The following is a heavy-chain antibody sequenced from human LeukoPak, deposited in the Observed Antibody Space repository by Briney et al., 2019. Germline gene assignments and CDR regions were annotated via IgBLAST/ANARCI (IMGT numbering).Heavy chain of an antibody. D-gene: IGHD3-10*01. V-gene: IGHV1-69*05. CDR2: IIPIFGTA. CDR1: GGTFSSYA. CDR3: ARVGGSGSQPDP. J-gene: IGHJ5*02. Sequence: SVKVSCKVSGGTFSSYAISWVRQAPGQGLEWMGRIIPIFGTANYAQKFQGRVTITTDESTSTAYMELSSLRSEDTAVYYCARVGGSGSQPDPWGQGTLVTVSS.